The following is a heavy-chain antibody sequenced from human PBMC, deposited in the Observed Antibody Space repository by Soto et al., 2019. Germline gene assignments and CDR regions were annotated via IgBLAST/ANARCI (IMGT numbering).Heavy chain of an antibody. V-gene: IGHV1-46*01. Sequence: ASVKVSCKASGYTFTSYYMHWVRQAPGQGLEWMGIINPSGGSTSYAQKFQGRVTMTRDTSTSTVYMELSSLRSEDTAVYYCARDLREILRYFDWLLPPNYYYGMDVWGQRTTVTVSS. CDR1: GYTFTSYY. D-gene: IGHD3-9*01. J-gene: IGHJ6*02. CDR3: ARDLREILRYFDWLLPPNYYYGMDV. CDR2: INPSGGST.